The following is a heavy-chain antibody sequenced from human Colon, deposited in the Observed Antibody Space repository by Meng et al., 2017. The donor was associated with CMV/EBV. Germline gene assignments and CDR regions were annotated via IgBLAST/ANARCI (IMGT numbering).Heavy chain of an antibody. V-gene: IGHV1-2*02. CDR1: GYTFTGYR. Sequence: ASVKVSCKASGYTFTGYRIHWVRQAPGRGLEWVGWINPKNGVTDYAQKFQGRVTMTRDTSISTAYMEVNSLTSDDTAVYFCARDYGSSIIGEAYWGQGTLVTVSS. CDR2: INPKNGVT. J-gene: IGHJ4*02. D-gene: IGHD2-2*01. CDR3: ARDYGSSIIGEAY.